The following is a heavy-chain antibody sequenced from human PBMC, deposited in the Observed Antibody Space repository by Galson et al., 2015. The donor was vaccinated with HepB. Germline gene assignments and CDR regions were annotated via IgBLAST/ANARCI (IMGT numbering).Heavy chain of an antibody. V-gene: IGHV3-48*02. J-gene: IGHJ4*02. CDR3: ARAGFCSGDCYKGFDC. D-gene: IGHD2-21*02. CDR2: ISRGSGTM. Sequence: SLRLSCAASGFTFSSYKMNWVRQAPGKGLEWVSYISRGSGTMYYADSVKGRFTISRDNAKNTLYLQMSSLGDEDTALYYCARAGFCSGDCYKGFDCWGQGTLVTVSS. CDR1: GFTFSSYK.